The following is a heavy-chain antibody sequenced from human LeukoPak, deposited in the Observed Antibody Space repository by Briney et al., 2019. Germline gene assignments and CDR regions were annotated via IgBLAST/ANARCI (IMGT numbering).Heavy chain of an antibody. Sequence: GGSLRLSCAASGFTFSDASLHWVRQASGKGLEWVGRIKNKANSYATAYAASVKGRFTLSRDDSKNTTYLQMSSLKTEDTAVYYCTCLEPTGKDPNGDCWGQGTLVTVSS. CDR3: TCLEPTGKDPNGDC. CDR2: IKNKANSYAT. CDR1: GFTFSDAS. V-gene: IGHV3-73*01. D-gene: IGHD1-1*01. J-gene: IGHJ4*02.